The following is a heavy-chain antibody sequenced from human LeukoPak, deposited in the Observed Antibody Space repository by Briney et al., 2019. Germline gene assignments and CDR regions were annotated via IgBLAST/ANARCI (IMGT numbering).Heavy chain of an antibody. Sequence: SETLSLTCTVSGGSISSSSYYWGWIRQPPGKGLEWIGSIYYSGSTYYNPSLKSRVTISVDTSKNQFSLKLSSVTAADTAVYYCARRSDLNTMARGLYMDVWGKGTTVTVSS. D-gene: IGHD3-10*01. CDR2: IYYSGST. J-gene: IGHJ6*03. V-gene: IGHV4-39*01. CDR3: ARRSDLNTMARGLYMDV. CDR1: GGSISSSSYY.